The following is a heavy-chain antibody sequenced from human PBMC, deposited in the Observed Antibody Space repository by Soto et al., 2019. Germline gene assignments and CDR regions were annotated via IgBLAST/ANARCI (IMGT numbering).Heavy chain of an antibody. J-gene: IGHJ4*02. D-gene: IGHD3-3*01. V-gene: IGHV2-5*01. CDR2: IYWNDDK. Sequence: GLDLEWLALIYWNDDKRYSPSLKSRLTITKDTSKNQVVLTMTNMDPVDTATYYCAHRRLRSGDYWGQGTLVTVSS. CDR3: AHRRLRSGDY.